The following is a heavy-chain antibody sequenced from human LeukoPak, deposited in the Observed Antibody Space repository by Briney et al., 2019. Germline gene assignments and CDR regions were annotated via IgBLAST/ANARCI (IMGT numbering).Heavy chain of an antibody. Sequence: GGSLRLSCAASGFTFSSYGMHWVRQAPGKGLEWAAVISYDGDNKYYADSVKGRFTISRDNSKNTLYLQMNSLRAADTAVDYCSRDGREAGGQYYCYGIDVWGQGTTVTVSS. D-gene: IGHD6-13*01. V-gene: IGHV3-33*01. CDR2: ISYDGDNK. CDR3: SRDGREAGGQYYCYGIDV. J-gene: IGHJ6*02. CDR1: GFTFSSYG.